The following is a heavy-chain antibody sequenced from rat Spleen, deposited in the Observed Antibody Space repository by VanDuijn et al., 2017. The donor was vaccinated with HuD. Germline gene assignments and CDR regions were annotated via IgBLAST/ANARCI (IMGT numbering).Heavy chain of an antibody. CDR1: GFTFSNYG. Sequence: EVQLVASGGGLVQPGRSLKLACAASGFTFSNYGMAWVRQAPTKGLEWVASITNSGGSTYYRDSVKGRFTISRDNAKSTLYLQMDSLRSEDTATYYCTTGERGFAYWGQGTLVTVSS. J-gene: IGHJ3*01. V-gene: IGHV5-27*01. CDR2: ITNSGGST. CDR3: TTGERGFAY.